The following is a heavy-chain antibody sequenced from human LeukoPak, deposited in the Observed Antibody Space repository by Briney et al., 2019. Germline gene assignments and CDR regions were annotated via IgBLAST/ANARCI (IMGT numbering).Heavy chain of an antibody. V-gene: IGHV3-48*04. J-gene: IGHJ6*02. CDR3: ARYGVVVAAIYYYYGMDV. D-gene: IGHD2-15*01. CDR2: ISSSSSTI. Sequence: GGSLRLSCAASGFTFSSYSMNWVRQAPGKGLEWVSYISSSSSTIYYADSVKGRFTISRDNAKNSLYLQMNSLRAEDTAVYYCARYGVVVAAIYYYYGMDVWGQGTTVTVSS. CDR1: GFTFSSYS.